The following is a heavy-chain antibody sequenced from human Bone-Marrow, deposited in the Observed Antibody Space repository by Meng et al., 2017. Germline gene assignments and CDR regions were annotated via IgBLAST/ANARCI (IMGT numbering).Heavy chain of an antibody. J-gene: IGHJ6*02. CDR1: GGIFSNSV. CDR3: ARDSGYGSGSYYNVGSYYYGMDV. CDR2: ISAYNGNT. Sequence: ASVKVSCKAPGGIFSNSVVGWVRQAPGQGLEWMGWISAYNGNTNYAQKLQGRVTMTTDTSTSTAYMELRSLRSDDTAVYYCARDSGYGSGSYYNVGSYYYGMDVWGQGTTVTVSS. V-gene: IGHV1-18*01. D-gene: IGHD3-10*01.